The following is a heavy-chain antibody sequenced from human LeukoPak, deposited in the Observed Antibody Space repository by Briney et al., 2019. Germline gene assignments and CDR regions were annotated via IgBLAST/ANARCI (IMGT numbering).Heavy chain of an antibody. D-gene: IGHD4-17*01. CDR3: ARATDYGGDY. CDR2: ISSSSTI. CDR1: GFTFSGYS. J-gene: IGHJ4*02. V-gene: IGHV3-48*01. Sequence: GGPLRLSCAASGFTFSGYSMNWVRQPPGKGLEWVSYISSSSTIYYADSVKGRFTISRDNAKNSLYLQMNSLRAEDTAVYYCARATDYGGDYWGQGTLVTVSS.